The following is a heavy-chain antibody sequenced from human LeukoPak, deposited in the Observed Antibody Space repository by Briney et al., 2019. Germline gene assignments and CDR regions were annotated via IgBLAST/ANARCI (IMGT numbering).Heavy chain of an antibody. CDR1: GGTFSSYA. D-gene: IGHD3-22*01. V-gene: IGHV1-69*04. CDR2: IIPILGIA. CDR3: ARESSRVRNYYDSSGYYSN. J-gene: IGHJ4*02. Sequence: GASVKVSCKASGGTFSSYAISWVRQAPGQGLEWMGRIIPILGIANYAQKFQGRVTITADKSTSTAYMELSSLRSEDTAVYYCARESSRVRNYYDSSGYYSNWGQGTLVTVSS.